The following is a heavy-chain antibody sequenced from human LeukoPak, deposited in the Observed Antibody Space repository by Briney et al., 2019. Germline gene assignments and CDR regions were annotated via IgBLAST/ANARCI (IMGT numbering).Heavy chain of an antibody. CDR3: ARESYGDYVFDY. CDR2: ISSSSSYI. D-gene: IGHD4-17*01. V-gene: IGHV3-21*01. Sequence: GGSLRLSCAASGFTFSSYSMNWIRQAPGKGLEWVSSISSSSSYIYYADSVKGRFTISRDNAKNSLYLQMNSLRAEDTAVYYCARESYGDYVFDYWGQGTLVTVSS. J-gene: IGHJ4*02. CDR1: GFTFSSYS.